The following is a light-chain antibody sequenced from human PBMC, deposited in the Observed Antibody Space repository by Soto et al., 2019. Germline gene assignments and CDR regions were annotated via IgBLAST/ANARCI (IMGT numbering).Light chain of an antibody. CDR2: WAS. Sequence: DIVMTQSPDSLAVSLGERATINCKSSQSVLYSSNNKNYLAWYQQKPGQPPKLLIYWASTRESGVPDRFSGXXXXXXXXXXIXSLQAEDVAVYYCQQYYSTPYTFGQGTKLEIK. V-gene: IGKV4-1*01. CDR3: QQYYSTPYT. J-gene: IGKJ2*01. CDR1: QSVLYSSNNKNY.